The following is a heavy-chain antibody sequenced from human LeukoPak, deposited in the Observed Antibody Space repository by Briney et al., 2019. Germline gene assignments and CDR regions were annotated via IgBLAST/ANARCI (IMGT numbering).Heavy chain of an antibody. V-gene: IGHV1-8*01. CDR2: MNPNSGNT. J-gene: IGHJ6*03. Sequence: ASVKVSCKASGYTFTSYDINWVRQATGQGLEWMGWMNPNSGNTGYAQKFQGRVTMTRNTSISTAYMELSSLRSEDTAVYYCARVDRWSYYCYMDVWGKGTTVTVSS. CDR3: ARVDRWSYYCYMDV. CDR1: GYTFTSYD. D-gene: IGHD2-15*01.